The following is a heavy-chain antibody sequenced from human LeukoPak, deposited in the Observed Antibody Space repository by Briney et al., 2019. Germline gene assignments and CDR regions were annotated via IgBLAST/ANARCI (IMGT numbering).Heavy chain of an antibody. J-gene: IGHJ4*02. V-gene: IGHV3-48*01. CDR3: ASGYRSGPICA. CDR2: ITASGSNS. D-gene: IGHD3-16*02. CDR1: GFSFSIYG. Sequence: GGSLRLSCAASGFSFSIYGISWVRQAPGKGLEWVSYITASGSNSYHADSVRGRFSISRDNSKNSLYLQMNSLRAEDTAMYFCASGYRSGPICAWGQGTLVTVSS.